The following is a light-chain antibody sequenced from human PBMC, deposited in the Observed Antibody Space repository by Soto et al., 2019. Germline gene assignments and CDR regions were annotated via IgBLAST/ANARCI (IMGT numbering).Light chain of an antibody. V-gene: IGLV2-14*01. CDR1: SSDVGGYNY. Sequence: QSALTQPASVSGSPGQSITISCTGTSSDVGGYNYVSWYQQHPGKAPKVMIYDVSNRPPGVSNRFSGSKSGNTASLTISGLQAEDEADYYCCSYAGSRVFGTGTKVTVL. J-gene: IGLJ1*01. CDR3: CSYAGSRV. CDR2: DVS.